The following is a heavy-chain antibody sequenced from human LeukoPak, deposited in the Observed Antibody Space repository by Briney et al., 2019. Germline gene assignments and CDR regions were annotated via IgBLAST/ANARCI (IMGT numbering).Heavy chain of an antibody. J-gene: IGHJ4*02. CDR2: INHSGST. D-gene: IGHD7-27*01. CDR1: GGSFSGYY. V-gene: IGHV4-34*01. CDR3: AGGKANGGSVSPSYSDY. Sequence: PSETLSLTGAVYGGSFSGYYWSWIRQPPGKGLEWIGEINHSGSTNYNPSLKSRVTISVDTSKNQFSLKLSSVTAADTAVYYCAGGKANGGSVSPSYSDYGGQGTLVTVSS.